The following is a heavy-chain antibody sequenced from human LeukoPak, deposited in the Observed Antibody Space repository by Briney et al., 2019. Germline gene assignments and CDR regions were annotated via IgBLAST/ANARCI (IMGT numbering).Heavy chain of an antibody. Sequence: GGPLSLCSASCGFTSSYAWVSWVQQAARKGEGRGGRIPSETDAGTRDYAAPVKGRFTISRDDSNNTLYLHMNSLKTEDTAMYYCTTESLYEILTQGYWGQGTLVTVSS. D-gene: IGHD3-9*01. CDR2: IPSETDAGTR. CDR3: TTESLYEILTQGY. CDR1: GFTSSYAW. V-gene: IGHV3-15*01. J-gene: IGHJ4*02.